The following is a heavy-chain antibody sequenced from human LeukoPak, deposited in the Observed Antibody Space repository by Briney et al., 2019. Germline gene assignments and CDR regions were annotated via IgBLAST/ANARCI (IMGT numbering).Heavy chain of an antibody. V-gene: IGHV3-21*01. D-gene: IGHD3-22*01. J-gene: IGHJ3*02. CDR2: IFTGSFYI. Sequence: KAGGALRLSCAASGFTFSSYTMNWVRQAPGKGPEWVSSIFTGSFYIYSADSVRGRFTISRDNAQNSLYLQMNSLRAEDTAVYYCARGYYYDNSGYFSVTPRHDAFDIWGQGTMVTVSS. CDR3: ARGYYYDNSGYFSVTPRHDAFDI. CDR1: GFTFSSYT.